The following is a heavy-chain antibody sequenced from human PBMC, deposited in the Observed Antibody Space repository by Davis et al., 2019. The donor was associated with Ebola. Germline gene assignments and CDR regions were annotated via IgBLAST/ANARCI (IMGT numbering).Heavy chain of an antibody. Sequence: GESLKIPCAASGFTLSSYWMSWDRQAPGKGLVWVSRINSDGSSTNYADSVKGRFTISRDNAKNTLYLQMNSLRAEDTAVYYGARGAIFGVVITWGQGTLVTVSS. CDR1: GFTLSSYW. D-gene: IGHD3-3*01. V-gene: IGHV3-74*01. J-gene: IGHJ5*02. CDR2: INSDGSST. CDR3: ARGAIFGVVIT.